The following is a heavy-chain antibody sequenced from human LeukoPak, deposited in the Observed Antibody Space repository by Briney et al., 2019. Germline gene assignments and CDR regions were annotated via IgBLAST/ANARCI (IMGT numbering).Heavy chain of an antibody. CDR3: ARMDSSSWIH. Sequence: SETLSLTCAVYGGSFSGYYWSWIRQPPGKGLEWMGEINHSGSTNYNPSLKSRVTISVDTSKNQFSLKLSSVTAADTAVYYCARMDSSSWIHWGQGTLVTVSS. J-gene: IGHJ4*02. D-gene: IGHD6-13*01. V-gene: IGHV4-34*01. CDR2: INHSGST. CDR1: GGSFSGYY.